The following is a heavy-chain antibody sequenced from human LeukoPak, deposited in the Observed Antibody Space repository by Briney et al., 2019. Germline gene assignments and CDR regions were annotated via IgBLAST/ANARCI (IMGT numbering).Heavy chain of an antibody. Sequence: SVKVSCKASGYSFTSYDINWVRQAPGQGLEWLGRIIPIFDTPNYAQTFQGRVTISADKSTRTVYMELTSLRSEDTALYYCAKGSRLREAGSYRFWGQGTLVTVSS. CDR1: GYSFTSYD. CDR2: IIPIFDTP. J-gene: IGHJ4*02. V-gene: IGHV1-69*06. D-gene: IGHD3-16*02. CDR3: AKGSRLREAGSYRF.